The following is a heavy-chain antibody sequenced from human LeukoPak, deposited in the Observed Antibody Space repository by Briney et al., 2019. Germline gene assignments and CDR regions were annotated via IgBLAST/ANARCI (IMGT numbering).Heavy chain of an antibody. D-gene: IGHD3-16*02. Sequence: GGSLRLSCAASGFTFSSYSVNWVRQAPGKGLEWVSSISSSSYIYYADSVKGRFTISRDNAKNSLYLQMNSLRAEDTAVYYCARITFGGVIVIPFDYWGQGTLVTVSS. V-gene: IGHV3-21*01. CDR2: ISSSSYI. CDR3: ARITFGGVIVIPFDY. J-gene: IGHJ4*02. CDR1: GFTFSSYS.